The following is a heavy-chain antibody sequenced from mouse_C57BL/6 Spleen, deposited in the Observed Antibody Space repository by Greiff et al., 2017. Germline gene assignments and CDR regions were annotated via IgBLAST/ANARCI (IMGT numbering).Heavy chain of an antibody. Sequence: QVQLQQPGAELVMPGASVKLSCKASGYTFTSYWMHWVKPRPGPGLAWIGEIDPSDSYPNYNQKFKGQSTLTVDKSSSTAYMQLSSLTSEDSAVYYCARDYEFAYGGQGTLVTVSA. D-gene: IGHD2-4*01. J-gene: IGHJ3*01. CDR3: ARDYEFAY. CDR2: IDPSDSYP. V-gene: IGHV1-69*01. CDR1: GYTFTSYW.